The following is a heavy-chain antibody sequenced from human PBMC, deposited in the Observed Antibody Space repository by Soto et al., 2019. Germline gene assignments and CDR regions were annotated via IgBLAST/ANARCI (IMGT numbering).Heavy chain of an antibody. J-gene: IGHJ6*02. CDR3: AKESRMTTVTKGYYYYYGMDV. Sequence: PGGSLRLSCAASGFTFSSYGMHWVRQAPGKGLEWVAVISYDGSNKYYADSVKGRFTISRDNSKNTLYLQMNSLRAEDTAVYYCAKESRMTTVTKGYYYYYGMDVWGQLTTVTASS. CDR2: ISYDGSNK. D-gene: IGHD4-17*01. V-gene: IGHV3-30*18. CDR1: GFTFSSYG.